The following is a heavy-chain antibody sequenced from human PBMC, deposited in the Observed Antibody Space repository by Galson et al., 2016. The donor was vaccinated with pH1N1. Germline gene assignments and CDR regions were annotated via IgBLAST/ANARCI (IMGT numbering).Heavy chain of an antibody. D-gene: IGHD1-1*01. CDR3: VRDGRTRLGFDY. Sequence: SLRLSCAASGFTFSNSGMHWVRQAPGKGLEWVAFISYDGSLKYYTDSVKGRITISRDNSKNTLYLEMNSLRAEDTAVYYCVRDGRTRLGFDYWGQGTLVTVSS. V-gene: IGHV3-30-3*01. CDR1: GFTFSNSG. J-gene: IGHJ4*02. CDR2: ISYDGSLK.